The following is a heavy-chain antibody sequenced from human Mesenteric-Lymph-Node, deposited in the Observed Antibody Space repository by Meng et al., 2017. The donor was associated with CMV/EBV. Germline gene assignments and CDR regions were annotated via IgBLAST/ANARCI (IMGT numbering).Heavy chain of an antibody. V-gene: IGHV1-69*05. D-gene: IGHD3-10*01. Sequence: SVKVSCKASGDTFRNYAINWVRQAPGQGLEWVGGIVPIYGKANYAEKFQGRVTITTDKSTSTTYMELRSLRSDDTAVYYCARDPRYGSGSTTTYYYYYGMDVWGQGTTVTVSS. CDR1: GDTFRNYA. CDR3: ARDPRYGSGSTTTYYYYYGMDV. J-gene: IGHJ6*02. CDR2: IVPIYGKA.